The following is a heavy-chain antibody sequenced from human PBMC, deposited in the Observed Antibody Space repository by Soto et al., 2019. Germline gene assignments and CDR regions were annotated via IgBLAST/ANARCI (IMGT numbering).Heavy chain of an antibody. Sequence: GGSLRLSCAASGFTFNNFAINWVPQAPGKGLEWVATISNTGGSTYYADSVKGRFTISRDNSKNTLYLQMNSLRVEDTAGYYCAKDRLAGNFDYWGQGTQVTVSS. CDR2: ISNTGGST. CDR1: GFTFNNFA. V-gene: IGHV3-23*01. J-gene: IGHJ4*02. CDR3: AKDRLAGNFDY.